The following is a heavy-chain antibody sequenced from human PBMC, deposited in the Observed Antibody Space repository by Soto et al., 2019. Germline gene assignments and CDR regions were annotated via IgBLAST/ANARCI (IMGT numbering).Heavy chain of an antibody. CDR3: ARDLIRITIFGLVGNPDGMDV. Sequence: QVQLVQSGAEVKKPGASVKVSCKASGYTFTGYYMHWVRQAPGQGLEWMGWINPNSGGTNYAQKFQGRVTMTRDTSISTAYMELSRLRSDDTAVYYCARDLIRITIFGLVGNPDGMDVWGQGTTVTVSS. CDR1: GYTFTGYY. CDR2: INPNSGGT. V-gene: IGHV1-2*02. D-gene: IGHD3-3*01. J-gene: IGHJ6*02.